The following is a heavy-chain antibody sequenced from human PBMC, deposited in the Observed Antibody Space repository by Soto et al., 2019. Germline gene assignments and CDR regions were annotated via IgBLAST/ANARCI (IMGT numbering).Heavy chain of an antibody. J-gene: IGHJ4*02. CDR3: AKADVLRYFDWLSYLFDY. CDR1: GFTFSSYA. D-gene: IGHD3-9*01. CDR2: ISGSGGST. Sequence: GGSLRLSCAASGFTFSSYAMSWVRQAPGKGLEWVSAISGSGGSTYYADSVKGRFTISRDNSKNTLYLQMTSLRAEDTAVYYCAKADVLRYFDWLSYLFDYWGQGTLVTVSS. V-gene: IGHV3-23*01.